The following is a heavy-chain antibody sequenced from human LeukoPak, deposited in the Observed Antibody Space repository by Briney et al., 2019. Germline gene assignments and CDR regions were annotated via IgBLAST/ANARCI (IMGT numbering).Heavy chain of an antibody. CDR2: IYTSGST. V-gene: IGHV4-61*02. Sequence: PSETLSLTCTVSGGSISSSSYYWSWIRQPAGKGLEWIGRIYTSGSTNYNPSLKSRVTISVDTSKNQFSLKLSSVTAADTAVYYCARDWPTLKGPLYYYDGSGSMRGFDYWGQGTLVTVSS. J-gene: IGHJ4*02. D-gene: IGHD3-22*01. CDR1: GGSISSSSYY. CDR3: ARDWPTLKGPLYYYDGSGSMRGFDY.